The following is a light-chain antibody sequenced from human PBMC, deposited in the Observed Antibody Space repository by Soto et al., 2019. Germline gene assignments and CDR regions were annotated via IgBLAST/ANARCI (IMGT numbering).Light chain of an antibody. Sequence: QLVLTRPPAVFGAPGQRFTFPGLGGSSKIGAGNDEHCNKKLPGTAPKLPIYGDSNRPSGVPVRFSGSKSGTSASLAITGLQAEDEADYYCQSYDSSLSGYVFGTGTKVTVL. J-gene: IGLJ1*01. V-gene: IGLV1-40*01. CDR1: SSKIGAGND. CDR3: QSYDSSLSGYV. CDR2: GDS.